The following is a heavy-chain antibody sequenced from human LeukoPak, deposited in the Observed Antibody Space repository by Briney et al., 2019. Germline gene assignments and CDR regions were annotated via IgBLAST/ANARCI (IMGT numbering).Heavy chain of an antibody. CDR2: ISGSGGST. V-gene: IGHV3-23*01. J-gene: IGHJ5*02. Sequence: GGSLRLSCAASGFTFSSYAMGWVRQAPGKGLEWVSAISGSGGSTYYADSVKGRFTISRDNSKSTLHLQMNSLRAEDTAVYYCAKGKWFGESLGQGTLVTVSS. CDR3: AKGKWFGES. D-gene: IGHD3-10*01. CDR1: GFTFSSYA.